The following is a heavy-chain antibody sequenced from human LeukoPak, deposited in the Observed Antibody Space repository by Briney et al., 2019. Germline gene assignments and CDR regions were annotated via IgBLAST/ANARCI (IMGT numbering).Heavy chain of an antibody. D-gene: IGHD2-21*01. CDR1: GFTFSSYA. CDR3: ARAPVTSCRGAYCYPFDY. Sequence: GGSLRLSCAASGFTFSSYAMSWVRQAPGKGLEWVSAISGSGGSTYYADSVKGRFTISRDNSKNSLYLQMNSLRVEDAAVYYCARAPVTSCRGAYCYPFDYWGQGTLVTVSS. V-gene: IGHV3-23*01. J-gene: IGHJ4*02. CDR2: ISGSGGST.